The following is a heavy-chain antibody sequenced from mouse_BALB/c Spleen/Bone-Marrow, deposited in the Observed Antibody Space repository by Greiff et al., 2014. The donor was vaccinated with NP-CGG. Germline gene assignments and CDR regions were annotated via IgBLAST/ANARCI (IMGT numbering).Heavy chain of an antibody. CDR1: GYTFTSYV. CDR2: INPYNDGT. J-gene: IGHJ2*01. CDR3: ARQGVDYFDY. V-gene: IGHV1-14*01. Sequence: LQESGPELVKPGASVKMCCKASGYTFTSYVMHWVKQKPGQGLEWIGYINPYNDGTKYNEKFKGKATLTSDKSSSTAYMELSSLTSEDSAVYYCARQGVDYFDYWGQGTTLTVSS.